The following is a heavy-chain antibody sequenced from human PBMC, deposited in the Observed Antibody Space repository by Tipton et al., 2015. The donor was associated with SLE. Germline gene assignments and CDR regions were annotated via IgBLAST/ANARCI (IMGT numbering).Heavy chain of an antibody. D-gene: IGHD3-3*01. CDR3: ARASGFSFDI. CDR1: GFTFSGYS. CDR2: ISSSSTYI. Sequence: QLVQSEGGLVKPGGSLRLSCAASGFTFSGYSMNWVRQAPGKGLEWVSSISSSSTYIYYADSVKGRFTVSRDNAKNSLYLQMNSLRAEDTAVYYCARASGFSFDIWGQGTMVTVSS. J-gene: IGHJ3*02. V-gene: IGHV3-21*01.